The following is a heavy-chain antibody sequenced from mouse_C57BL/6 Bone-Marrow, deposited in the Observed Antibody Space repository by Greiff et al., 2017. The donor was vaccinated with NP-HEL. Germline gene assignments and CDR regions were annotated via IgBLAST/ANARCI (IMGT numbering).Heavy chain of an antibody. CDR1: GYTFTSYW. Sequence: QVQLKESGAELANPGASVKLSCQASGYTFTSYWMHWVKQRPGQGLEWIGYINPCSGYTKYNQKFKDKATLTADTSSSTAYMPLSSLTYEDSSVYYCTSPGYWGKGTTLTVSS. V-gene: IGHV1-7*01. CDR2: INPCSGYT. CDR3: TSPGY. J-gene: IGHJ2*01.